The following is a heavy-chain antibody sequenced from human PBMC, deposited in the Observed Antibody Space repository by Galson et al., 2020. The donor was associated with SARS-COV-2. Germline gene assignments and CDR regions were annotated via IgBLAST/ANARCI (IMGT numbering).Heavy chain of an antibody. CDR3: ARVGMPATYYYGMDV. D-gene: IGHD7-27*01. J-gene: IGHJ6*02. Sequence: SETLSLTCTVSGGSISSGSYYWSWIRQPAGKGLEWIGRIYTSGSTNYNPSLKSRVTISVDTSKNQFSLKLSSVTAADTAVYYCARVGMPATYYYGMDVWGQGTTVTVSS. CDR2: IYTSGST. V-gene: IGHV4-61*02. CDR1: GGSISSGSYY.